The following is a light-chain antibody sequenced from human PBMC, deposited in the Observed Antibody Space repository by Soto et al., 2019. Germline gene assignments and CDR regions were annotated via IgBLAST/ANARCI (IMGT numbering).Light chain of an antibody. J-gene: IGLJ2*01. CDR3: AAWDNSLNAVV. V-gene: IGLV1-44*01. CDR2: SYN. CDR1: ISNIGSNT. Sequence: SVLTQPPSASGTPGQRVTISCSGSISNIGSNTVSWFQQLPGAAPKLLIHSYNQRPSGVPDRFSGSKSGTSASLAISGLQSEDEADYFCAAWDNSLNAVVFGGGTKLTVL.